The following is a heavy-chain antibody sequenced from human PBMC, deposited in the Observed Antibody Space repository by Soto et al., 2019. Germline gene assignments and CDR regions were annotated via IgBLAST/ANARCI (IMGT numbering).Heavy chain of an antibody. J-gene: IGHJ6*02. Sequence: QVQLVESGGGVVQPGRSLRLSCAASGFTFSSYGMHWVRQAPGKGLEWVAVIWYDGSNKYYADSVKGRFTISRDNSKNTLYLQMNSLRAEDTAVYYCAREAHGDGYNPYYYYFGMDVWGQGNTVTVSS. CDR1: GFTFSSYG. D-gene: IGHD5-12*01. CDR2: IWYDGSNK. CDR3: AREAHGDGYNPYYYYFGMDV. V-gene: IGHV3-33*01.